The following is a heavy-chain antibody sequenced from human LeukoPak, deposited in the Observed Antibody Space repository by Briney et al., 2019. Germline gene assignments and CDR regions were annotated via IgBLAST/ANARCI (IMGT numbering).Heavy chain of an antibody. J-gene: IGHJ4*02. CDR1: GYIFTNYY. V-gene: IGHV1-46*01. CDR3: ARLEQLVSFLSDY. CDR2: INPSGGST. Sequence: GASVKVSCKASGYIFTNYYMHWVRQAPGLGLEWMGMINPSGGSTRYAQKFQGRVAMTRDTSTSTAYMELRSLRSDDTAVYYCARLEQLVSFLSDYWGQGTLVTVSS. D-gene: IGHD6-6*01.